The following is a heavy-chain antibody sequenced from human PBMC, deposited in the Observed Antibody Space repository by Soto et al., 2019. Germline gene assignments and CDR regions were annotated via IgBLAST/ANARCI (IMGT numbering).Heavy chain of an antibody. CDR3: ARGPSDIVATDPDFDY. CDR1: GYTFTCYY. D-gene: IGHD5-12*01. V-gene: IGHV1-2*04. J-gene: IGHJ4*03. Sequence: ASVKVSCKASGYTFTCYYMHCVRQAPGQGLEWMGWINPNSGGTNYAQKFQGWVTMTRDTSISTAYMELSRLRSDDTAVYYCARGPSDIVATDPDFDYWGQGTTVTVSS. CDR2: INPNSGGT.